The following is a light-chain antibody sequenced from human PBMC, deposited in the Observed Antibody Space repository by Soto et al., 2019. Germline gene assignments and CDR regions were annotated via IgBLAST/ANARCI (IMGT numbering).Light chain of an antibody. Sequence: QSALTQPPSASGSPGQSVTISCTGTSSDVGGYNYVSWYQQHPGKAPKLMIYEVSKRPSGVPDRFSGSKSSNTASLTVSGLQAEDEADYYCSSYAGSNKNVFGTGTKVTVL. J-gene: IGLJ1*01. CDR3: SSYAGSNKNV. CDR1: SSDVGGYNY. V-gene: IGLV2-8*01. CDR2: EVS.